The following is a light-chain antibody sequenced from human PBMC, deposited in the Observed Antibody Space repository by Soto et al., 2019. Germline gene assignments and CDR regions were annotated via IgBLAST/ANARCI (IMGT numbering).Light chain of an antibody. CDR3: SSYASASTLV. J-gene: IGLJ1*01. CDR1: SSDVGNYNY. CDR2: EVS. V-gene: IGLV2-14*01. Sequence: QSVLTQPASVSGSPGQSITISCTGTSSDVGNYNYVSWYQQHPGKAHKLMIFEVSNRPSGVSNRFSGSKSGNTASLTISGLQAEDEAYYYCSSYASASTLVFGTVTKLTVL.